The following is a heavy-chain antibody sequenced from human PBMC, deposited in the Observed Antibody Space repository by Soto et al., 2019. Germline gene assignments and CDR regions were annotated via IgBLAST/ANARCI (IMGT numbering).Heavy chain of an antibody. J-gene: IGHJ4*02. Sequence: PGGSLRLSCAASGFTFSNAWMSWVCQAPGKGLEWVGRIKGEADGGTTDYAAPVKGRITISRDHSKDTLYLQMNSLKTEDTAVYYCTTGLSNGYYNFDYWGQGTPVTVS. CDR3: TTGLSNGYYNFDY. D-gene: IGHD3-22*01. CDR1: GFTFSNAW. CDR2: IKGEADGGTT. V-gene: IGHV3-15*01.